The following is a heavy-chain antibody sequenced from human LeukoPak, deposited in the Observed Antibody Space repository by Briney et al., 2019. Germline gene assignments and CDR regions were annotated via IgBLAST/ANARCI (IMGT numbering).Heavy chain of an antibody. D-gene: IGHD3-22*01. CDR3: AKDLNSSGYYDWFDP. CDR2: IWYDGSNK. J-gene: IGHJ5*02. CDR1: GFTFSSYG. V-gene: IGHV3-33*06. Sequence: GRSLRLSCAASGFTFSSYGMHCVRQAPGKGLEWVAVIWYDGSNKYYADSVKGRFTISRDNSKNTLYLQMNSLRAEDTAVYYCAKDLNSSGYYDWFDPWGQGTLVTVSS.